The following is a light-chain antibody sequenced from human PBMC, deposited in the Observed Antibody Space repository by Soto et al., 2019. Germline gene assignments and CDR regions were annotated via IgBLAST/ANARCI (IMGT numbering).Light chain of an antibody. CDR2: DAS. CDR3: QQSNNWPQAIT. Sequence: EIVMTQSPATLSVSPGERATLSCRASQSVSSNLAWYQQKPGQPPRLLIYDASTRATGIPARFSGSGSGTEFSLTISSLQSEDFAVYYCQQSNNWPQAITFGQGTRLEIK. V-gene: IGKV3-15*01. J-gene: IGKJ5*01. CDR1: QSVSSN.